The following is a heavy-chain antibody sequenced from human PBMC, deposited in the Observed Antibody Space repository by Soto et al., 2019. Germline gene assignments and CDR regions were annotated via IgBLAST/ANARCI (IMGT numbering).Heavy chain of an antibody. J-gene: IGHJ5*02. CDR3: ARDRHNNFFDP. CDR2: IYYSGST. Sequence: QVQLQESGPGLVKPSQTLSLTCTVSGASMSSGGYYWTWIRQSPGKGLEWIGYIYYSGSTYYNPSLESRVAISLDTSRSQFSLTLHSVTAADTAIYYCARDRHNNFFDPWGQRTLVTVSS. D-gene: IGHD6-6*01. V-gene: IGHV4-31*03. CDR1: GASMSSGGYY.